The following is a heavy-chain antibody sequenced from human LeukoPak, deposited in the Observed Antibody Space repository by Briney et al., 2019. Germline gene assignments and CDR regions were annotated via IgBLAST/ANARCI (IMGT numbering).Heavy chain of an antibody. J-gene: IGHJ5*02. V-gene: IGHV1-69*13. CDR2: IIPIFGTA. CDR1: GGTFSSYA. D-gene: IGHD2-15*01. Sequence: SVKVSCKASGGTFSSYAISWVRQAPGQGLEWMGGIIPIFGTANYAQKFQGRVTITADESTSTAYMELSSLRSEDTAVYYCARDREQGYCSGGSCYSYNWFDPWGQGTLVTVSS. CDR3: ARDREQGYCSGGSCYSYNWFDP.